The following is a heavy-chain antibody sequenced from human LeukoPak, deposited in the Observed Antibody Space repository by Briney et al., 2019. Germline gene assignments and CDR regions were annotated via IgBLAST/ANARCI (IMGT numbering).Heavy chain of an antibody. J-gene: IGHJ4*02. CDR2: INPNRGGT. CDR1: GYTFTGYY. D-gene: IGHD1-26*01. V-gene: IGHV1-2*02. Sequence: ASVKVSCKASGYTFTGYYMHWVRQAPGQGLEWMGWINPNRGGTNYAQKFQGRVTMTRDTSISTAYMELSRLRSDDTAVYYCARGADWEPYYFDYWGQGTLVTVSS. CDR3: ARGADWEPYYFDY.